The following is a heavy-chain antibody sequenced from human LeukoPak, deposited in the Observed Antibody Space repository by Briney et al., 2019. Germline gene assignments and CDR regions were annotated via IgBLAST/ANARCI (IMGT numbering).Heavy chain of an antibody. D-gene: IGHD3-22*01. CDR2: IKQDGSEK. J-gene: IGHJ3*02. CDR3: ARARWRFTMIGPHDAFDI. Sequence: GGSLLLSCAASGFTFSTYWMNWVRQAPGKGLEWVANIKQDGSEKYYVDSVKGRFTISRDNAKNSLYLQVNSLRAEDTAMYYCARARWRFTMIGPHDAFDIWGQGTMVTVSS. V-gene: IGHV3-7*03. CDR1: GFTFSTYW.